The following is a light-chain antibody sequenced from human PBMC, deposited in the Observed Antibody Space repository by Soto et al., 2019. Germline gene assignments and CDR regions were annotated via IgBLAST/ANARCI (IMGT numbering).Light chain of an antibody. CDR2: AAF. V-gene: IGKV1-39*01. CDR3: QQSYSALSIT. Sequence: DIQMTQSPSSLSASVGDRVTITCRASQSISSYLNWYQQKPGKAPKLLIYAAFSLQSGVPSRFSDSGSGTDFTLTISSLQPEDFATYYCQQSYSALSITFGQGTRLEIK. J-gene: IGKJ5*01. CDR1: QSISSY.